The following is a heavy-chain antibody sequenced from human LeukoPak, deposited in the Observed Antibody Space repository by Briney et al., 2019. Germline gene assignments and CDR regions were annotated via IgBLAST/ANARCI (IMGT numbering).Heavy chain of an antibody. CDR3: ARPCLKRGSGWFCRDY. CDR2: IHYSGST. Sequence: SETLSLTCNVSGGSISTTNYYWGWIRQPPGKGLEWLGNIHYSGSTYYNPSLKSRVTISVDTSKNQFSLKLSSVTAADTAVYYCARPCLKRGSGWFCRDYWGQGTLVTVSS. J-gene: IGHJ4*02. CDR1: GGSISTTNYY. D-gene: IGHD6-19*01. V-gene: IGHV4-39*01.